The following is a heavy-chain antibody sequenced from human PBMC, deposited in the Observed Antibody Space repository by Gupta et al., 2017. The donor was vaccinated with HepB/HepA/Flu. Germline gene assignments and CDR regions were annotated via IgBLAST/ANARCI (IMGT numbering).Heavy chain of an antibody. CDR3: AHQSPLVYGSSSSCVTWFDP. CDR1: GFSLSTSGVG. V-gene: IGHV2-5*01. J-gene: IGHJ5*02. CDR2: IYWNDDK. D-gene: IGHD2-15*01. Sequence: QITLKESGPTLVKPTQTLTLTCTFSGFSLSTSGVGVGWIRQPPGKALEWLALIYWNDDKRYSPSLKSRLTITKDTSKNQVVLTMTNMDPVDTATYYCAHQSPLVYGSSSSCVTWFDPWGQGTLVTVSS.